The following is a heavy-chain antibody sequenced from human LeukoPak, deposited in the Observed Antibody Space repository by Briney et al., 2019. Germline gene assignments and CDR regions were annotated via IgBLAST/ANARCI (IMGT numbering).Heavy chain of an antibody. J-gene: IGHJ4*02. CDR3: ARGRSNWAYYFDY. CDR2: MNPNSGNT. V-gene: IGHV1-8*03. CDR1: GYTFTSYD. Sequence: ASVKVSRKASGYTFTSYDINWVRQATGQGLEWMGWMNPNSGNTGYAQKFQGRVTITRNTSISTAYMELSSLRSEDTAVYYCARGRSNWAYYFDYWGQGTLVTVSS. D-gene: IGHD2-8*01.